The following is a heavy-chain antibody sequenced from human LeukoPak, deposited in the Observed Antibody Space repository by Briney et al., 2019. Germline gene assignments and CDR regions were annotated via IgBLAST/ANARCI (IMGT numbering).Heavy chain of an antibody. CDR2: IRSKAKSYAT. J-gene: IGHJ4*02. CDR1: GFTFSGSA. D-gene: IGHD6-13*01. V-gene: IGHV3-73*01. CDR3: TATSEPGIAAAN. Sequence: GGSLKLSCVASGFTFSGSAMHWVRQASGKGLEWVGRIRSKAKSYATAYAASVTGRFTVSRDDAKNTAYLQMNSLKTEDTAVYYCTATSEPGIAAANWGQGTLVTVSS.